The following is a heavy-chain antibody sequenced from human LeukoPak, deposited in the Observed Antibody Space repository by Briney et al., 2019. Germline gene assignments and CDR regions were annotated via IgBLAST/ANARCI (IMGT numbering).Heavy chain of an antibody. CDR2: ISTTSSTI. Sequence: GGSLRLSCAASGFTFSSYNMNWVRQAPGKGLEWVSYISTTSSTIYYADSVKGRFTISRDNAKNSLYLQMNSLRDEDTAVYYCARGSGWDIDYWAREPWSPSPQ. J-gene: IGHJ4*02. V-gene: IGHV3-48*02. CDR1: GFTFSSYN. D-gene: IGHD6-19*01. CDR3: ARGSGWDIDY.